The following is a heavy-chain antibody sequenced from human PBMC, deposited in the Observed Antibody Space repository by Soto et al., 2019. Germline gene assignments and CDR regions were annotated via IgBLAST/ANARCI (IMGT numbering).Heavy chain of an antibody. J-gene: IGHJ6*02. D-gene: IGHD6-13*01. CDR3: ARGGLGGYSSSWDHYYGMDV. Sequence: GXSLKVSCKSSGGTFSSYAISWVRQAPGQVLECMGGIIPIFGTANYAQKFQGRVTITADESTSTAYMELSSLRSEDTAVYYCARGGLGGYSSSWDHYYGMDVWGQGTTVTVSS. CDR2: IIPIFGTA. CDR1: GGTFSSYA. V-gene: IGHV1-69*13.